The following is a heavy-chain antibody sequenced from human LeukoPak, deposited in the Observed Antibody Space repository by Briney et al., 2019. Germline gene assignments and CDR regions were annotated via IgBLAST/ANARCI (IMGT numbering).Heavy chain of an antibody. Sequence: AXXKVSCKASGYTFTSYDINWVRQAPGQGLEWMGWMNPNSGNTGYAQNFQGRVTMTRNTSTTTAYMELSGLRPEDTAVYYCARRSTRCYRCFDPWGQGTLVTVSS. CDR3: ARRSTRCYRCFDP. J-gene: IGHJ5*02. CDR1: GYTFTSYD. V-gene: IGHV1-8*01. CDR2: MNPNSGNT. D-gene: IGHD2-2*01.